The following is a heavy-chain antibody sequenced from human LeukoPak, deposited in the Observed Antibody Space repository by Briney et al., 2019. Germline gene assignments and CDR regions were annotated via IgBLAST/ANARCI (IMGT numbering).Heavy chain of an antibody. J-gene: IGHJ5*02. Sequence: SETLSLTCTVSGGSISSSSYYWGWIRQPPGTGLEWIGSIYYSGSTYYNPSLKSRVTISVDTSKNQFSLKLSSVTAADTAVYYCARDLLVVVAATVGWFDHWGQGTLVTVSS. CDR2: IYYSGST. CDR3: ARDLLVVVAATVGWFDH. CDR1: GGSISSSSYY. D-gene: IGHD2-15*01. V-gene: IGHV4-39*07.